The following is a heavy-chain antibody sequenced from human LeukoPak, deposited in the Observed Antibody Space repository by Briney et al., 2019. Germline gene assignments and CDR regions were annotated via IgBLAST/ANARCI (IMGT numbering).Heavy chain of an antibody. V-gene: IGHV3-21*01. Sequence: GGALRLSCAASGFTFSSYSMNWVRQAPGKGLEWVSSISSSSSYIYYADSVKGRFTISRDNAKNSLYLQMNSLRAEDTAVYYCARADYGDFTFDYWGQGTLATVSS. CDR2: ISSSSSYI. J-gene: IGHJ4*02. CDR3: ARADYGDFTFDY. D-gene: IGHD4-17*01. CDR1: GFTFSSYS.